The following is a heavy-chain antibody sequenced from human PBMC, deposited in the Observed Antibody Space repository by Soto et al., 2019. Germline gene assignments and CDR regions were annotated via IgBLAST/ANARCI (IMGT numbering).Heavy chain of an antibody. V-gene: IGHV1-69*13. CDR3: ARVVFIEARPRCFDP. Sequence: SVKVSCKASGGTFSSYAISWVRQAPGQGLEWMGGIIPIFGTANYAQKFQGRVTITADESTSTAYMELSSLRSEDTAVYYCARVVFIEARPRCFDPWGQGTLVTVSS. CDR2: IIPIFGTA. J-gene: IGHJ5*02. CDR1: GGTFSSYA. D-gene: IGHD6-6*01.